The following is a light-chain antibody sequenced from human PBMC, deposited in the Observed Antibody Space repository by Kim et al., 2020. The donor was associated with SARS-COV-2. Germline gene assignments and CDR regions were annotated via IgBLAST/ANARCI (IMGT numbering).Light chain of an antibody. V-gene: IGLV1-47*01. CDR3: AAWDDSMSGYV. Sequence: QSVLTQPPSASGTPGQRVTISCSGSSSNIGSNYVYWYQQLPGTAPKLLIYTNNLRPSGVPDRFSGSKSGTSASLAISGLRSEDEADYYCAAWDDSMSGYVFGSGTKVTVL. CDR2: TNN. CDR1: SSNIGSNY. J-gene: IGLJ1*01.